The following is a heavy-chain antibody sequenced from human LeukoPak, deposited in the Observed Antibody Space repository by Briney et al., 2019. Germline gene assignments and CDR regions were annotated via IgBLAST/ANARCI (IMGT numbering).Heavy chain of an antibody. CDR3: AKDAITFGGVIVYYFDY. D-gene: IGHD3-16*02. V-gene: IGHV3-23*01. CDR1: GFTFSRNA. CDR2: ISGSGDSA. J-gene: IGHJ4*02. Sequence: GGSLRLSCAASGFTFSRNAMNWVRQAPGKGLEWVSVISGSGDSAYYADSVKGRLTVSRDNSKNTLYLQMNSLTVDDTAVYYCAKDAITFGGVIVYYFDYWGQGTLVTVSS.